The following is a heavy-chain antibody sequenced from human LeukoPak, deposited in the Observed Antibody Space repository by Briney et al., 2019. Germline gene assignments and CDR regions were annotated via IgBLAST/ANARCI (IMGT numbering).Heavy chain of an antibody. CDR1: GYTFTTYN. D-gene: IGHD4-23*01. Sequence: GASVKVSCKASGYTFTTYNMHWVRQATGQGLEWMGIINPSGGRTYYAQKFQGRVTLTRDTSTSTVYMELSSLKSEDTAVFYCARERDYGGNSDFDYWGQGTLVTVSS. J-gene: IGHJ4*02. CDR2: INPSGGRT. V-gene: IGHV1-46*01. CDR3: ARERDYGGNSDFDY.